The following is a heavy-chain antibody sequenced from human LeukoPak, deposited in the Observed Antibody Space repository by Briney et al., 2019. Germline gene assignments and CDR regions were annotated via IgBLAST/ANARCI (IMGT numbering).Heavy chain of an antibody. CDR2: IIPIFGTA. J-gene: IGHJ5*02. CDR3: ARDPAEWFDP. CDR1: GGTFSSYA. Sequence: SVKVSCKASGGTFSSYAISWVRQAPGQGLEWMGGIIPIFGTANYAQKFQGRVTITADESTSTAYMELSSLRSEDTAVYYRARDPAEWFDPWGQGTLVTVSS. V-gene: IGHV1-69*13.